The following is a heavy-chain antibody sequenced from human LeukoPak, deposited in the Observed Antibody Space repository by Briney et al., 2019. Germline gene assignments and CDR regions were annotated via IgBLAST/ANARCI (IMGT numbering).Heavy chain of an antibody. Sequence: ASETLSLTCAVYGGSFSGYYWSWIRQPPGKGPEWIGEINHSGSTNYNPSLKSRVTISVDTSKNQFSLKLSSVTAADTAVYYCARSKRQNYYYYYMDVWGKGTTVTVSS. J-gene: IGHJ6*03. CDR1: GGSFSGYY. CDR3: ARSKRQNYYYYYMDV. V-gene: IGHV4-34*01. CDR2: INHSGST.